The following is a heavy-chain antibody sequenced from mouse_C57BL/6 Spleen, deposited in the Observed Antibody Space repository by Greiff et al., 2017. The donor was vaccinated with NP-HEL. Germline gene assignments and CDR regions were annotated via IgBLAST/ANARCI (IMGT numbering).Heavy chain of an antibody. V-gene: IGHV1-64*01. CDR2: IHPNSGST. CDR1: GYTFTSYW. J-gene: IGHJ4*01. D-gene: IGHD2-5*01. CDR3: ARPYSNPNYYAMDY. Sequence: QVQLQQPGAELVKPGASVKLSCKVSGYTFTSYWMHWVKQRPGQGLEWIGMIHPNSGSTNYNEKFKSKATLTVDKSSSTAYMQLSSLTSEDSAVYYCARPYSNPNYYAMDYWGQGTSVTVSS.